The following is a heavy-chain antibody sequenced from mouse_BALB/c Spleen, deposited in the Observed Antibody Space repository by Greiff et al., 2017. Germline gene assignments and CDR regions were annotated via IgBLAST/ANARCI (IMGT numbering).Heavy chain of an antibody. V-gene: IGHV1-14*01. Sequence: VQLKESGPELVKPGASVKMSCKASGYTFTSYVMHWVKQKPGQGLEWIGYINPYNDGTKYNEKFKGKATLTSDKSSSTAYMELSSLTSEDSAVYYCARSGIITTVTPYFDYWGQGTTLTVSS. CDR3: ARSGIITTVTPYFDY. CDR2: INPYNDGT. J-gene: IGHJ2*01. CDR1: GYTFTSYV. D-gene: IGHD1-1*01.